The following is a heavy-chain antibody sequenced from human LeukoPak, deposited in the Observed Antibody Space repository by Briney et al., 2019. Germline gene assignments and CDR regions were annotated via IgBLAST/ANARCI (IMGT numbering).Heavy chain of an antibody. D-gene: IGHD7-27*01. V-gene: IGHV1-2*02. J-gene: IGHJ4*02. CDR1: GHTFTGYY. CDR3: VRAGELDY. Sequence: GASVKVSCKASGHTFTGYYMNWVRQAPGQGLEWMGWINPKSGGTKYAQKFQGRVTMTRDTSITTAYMELTILSSDDTAVFYCVRAGELDYWGQGTLVTVSS. CDR2: INPKSGGT.